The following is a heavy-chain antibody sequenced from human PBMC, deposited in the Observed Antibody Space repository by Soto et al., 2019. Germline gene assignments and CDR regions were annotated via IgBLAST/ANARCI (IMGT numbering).Heavy chain of an antibody. Sequence: SETLSLTCTVSGGSISSSSYYWGWIRQPPGKGLEWIGSIYYSGSTYYNPSLKSRVTISVDTSKNQFSLKLSSVTAADTAVYYCARSSYYYDRGGHDYCGQGTLVTVSS. D-gene: IGHD1-26*01. CDR2: IYYSGST. CDR3: ARSSYYYDRGGHDY. V-gene: IGHV4-39*01. J-gene: IGHJ4*02. CDR1: GGSISSSSYY.